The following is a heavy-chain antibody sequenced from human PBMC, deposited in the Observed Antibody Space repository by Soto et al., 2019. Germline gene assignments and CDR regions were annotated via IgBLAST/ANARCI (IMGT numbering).Heavy chain of an antibody. CDR2: IYYSGRT. CDR3: AIDWLQGGSYGYAFDI. J-gene: IGHJ3*02. CDR1: GGSISSSSDY. D-gene: IGHD1-26*01. V-gene: IGHV4-39*02. Sequence: QLQLQESGPGLVKPSETLSLTCTVSGGSISSSSDYWGWIRQPPGKGLEWLGSIYYSGRTYYNPSLKSRVHISVDTSKNQFSLKLSSVTAADTAVYYCAIDWLQGGSYGYAFDIWGQGTMVTVSS.